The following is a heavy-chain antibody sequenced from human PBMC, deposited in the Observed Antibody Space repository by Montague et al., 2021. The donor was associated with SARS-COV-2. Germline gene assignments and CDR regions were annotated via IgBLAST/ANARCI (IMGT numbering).Heavy chain of an antibody. CDR1: GFIFSDYH. CDR2: MSLSGTRV. CDR3: ARTRLDTNGWHLDAFDV. J-gene: IGHJ3*01. V-gene: IGHV3-11*01. D-gene: IGHD6-19*01. Sequence: SLRLSCATSGFIFSDYHMSWIRQAPGRGLECVSYMSLSGTRVYYADSVKGRFTISRDNAKKSLHLQMNSLGAEDTAIYYCARTRLDTNGWHLDAFDVWGRGTVVTVSS.